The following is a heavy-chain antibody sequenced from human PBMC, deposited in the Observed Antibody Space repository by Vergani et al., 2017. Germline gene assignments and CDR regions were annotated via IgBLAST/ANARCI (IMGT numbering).Heavy chain of an antibody. J-gene: IGHJ6*02. CDR2: IISSSSYI. D-gene: IGHD1-1*01. Sequence: EVQLVESGGGLVKPGGSLRLSCAASGFTFSSYSMNWVRQAPGKGLEWVSSIISSSSYIYYADSVKGRFTISRDNAKNSLYLQMNSLRAEDTAVYYCARDRYNWNDGGASGYYGMDVWGQGTTVTVSS. V-gene: IGHV3-21*01. CDR3: ARDRYNWNDGGASGYYGMDV. CDR1: GFTFSSYS.